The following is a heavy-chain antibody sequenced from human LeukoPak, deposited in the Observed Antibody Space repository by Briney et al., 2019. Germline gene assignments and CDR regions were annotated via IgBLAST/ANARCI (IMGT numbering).Heavy chain of an antibody. J-gene: IGHJ4*02. CDR3: ARDSGVHHYFDY. CDR2: IYYSGST. V-gene: IGHV4-61*01. CDR1: GGSISSSSYY. Sequence: PSETLSLTCTVSGGSISSSSYYWGWIRQPPGKGLEWIGYIYYSGSTNYNPSLKSRVTISVDTSKNQFSLKLSSVTAADTAVYYCARDSGVHHYFDYWGQGTLVTVSS. D-gene: IGHD3-10*01.